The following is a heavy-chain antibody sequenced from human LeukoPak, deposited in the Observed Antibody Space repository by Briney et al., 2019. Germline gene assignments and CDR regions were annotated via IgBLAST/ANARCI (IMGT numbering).Heavy chain of an antibody. CDR3: ARAPPYCGGDCSDWYFDL. Sequence: GGSLRLSCAASGFTFSSYSMNWVRQAPGKGLEWVSSISRGSASIYYADSLKGRVTISRDNAKNSLSLQMNSLRVDDTAVYYCARAPPYCGGDCSDWYFDLWGRGTLVIVSS. D-gene: IGHD2-21*02. V-gene: IGHV3-21*01. J-gene: IGHJ2*01. CDR2: ISRGSASI. CDR1: GFTFSSYS.